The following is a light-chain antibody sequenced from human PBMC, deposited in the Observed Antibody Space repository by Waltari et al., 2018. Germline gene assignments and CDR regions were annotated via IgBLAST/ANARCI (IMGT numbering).Light chain of an antibody. CDR1: QSLLHSNGYNY. V-gene: IGKV2-28*01. CDR3: MQALQTPNT. CDR2: LGS. J-gene: IGKJ5*01. Sequence: DIVMTQSPLSLPVTPGEPASISCRPSQSLLHSNGYNYLDWYLQKPGQSPQLLIYLGSNRASGVPDRFSGSGSGTDITLKISRVEAEDVGVYYCMQALQTPNTFGQGTRLEIK.